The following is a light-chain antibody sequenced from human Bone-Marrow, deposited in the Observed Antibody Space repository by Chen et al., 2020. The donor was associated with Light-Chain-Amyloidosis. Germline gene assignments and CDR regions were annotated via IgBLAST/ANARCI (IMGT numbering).Light chain of an antibody. CDR3: QVWDRSSDRPV. V-gene: IGLV3-21*02. CDR2: DDS. J-gene: IGLJ3*02. Sequence: SYVLTQPSSVSVAPGQTAMIACGGNNMGSTSVHWYQQTPGQAPLLVVYDDSDRPSGIPARLSGSNSGNTATLTISRVEAGDEADYYCQVWDRSSDRPVFGGGTKLTVL. CDR1: NMGSTS.